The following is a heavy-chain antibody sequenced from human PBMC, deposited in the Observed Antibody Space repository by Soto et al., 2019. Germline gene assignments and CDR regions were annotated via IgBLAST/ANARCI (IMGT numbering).Heavy chain of an antibody. Sequence: GGSLRLSCAASGFTVSSNYMSWVRQAPGKGLEWVSVIYSGGSTYYADSVKGRFTISRDNSKNTLYLQMNSLRAEDTAVYYCSSSGWYNDAFDIWGQGTMVTVSS. CDR2: IYSGGST. D-gene: IGHD6-19*01. CDR1: GFTVSSNY. J-gene: IGHJ3*02. V-gene: IGHV3-66*01. CDR3: SSSGWYNDAFDI.